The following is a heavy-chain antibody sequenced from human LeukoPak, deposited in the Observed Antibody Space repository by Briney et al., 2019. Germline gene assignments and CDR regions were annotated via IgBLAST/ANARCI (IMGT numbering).Heavy chain of an antibody. V-gene: IGHV4-30-4*01. CDR3: ARVALLWFGEPRPFYFDY. D-gene: IGHD3-10*01. Sequence: SETLSLTCTVSGDSISSGDYYWSWIRQPPGKGLEWIGYIYYSGSTYYNPSLKSRVTISVDTSKNQFSLKLSSVTAADTAVYYCARVALLWFGEPRPFYFDYWGQGTLVTVSS. J-gene: IGHJ4*02. CDR1: GDSISSGDYY. CDR2: IYYSGST.